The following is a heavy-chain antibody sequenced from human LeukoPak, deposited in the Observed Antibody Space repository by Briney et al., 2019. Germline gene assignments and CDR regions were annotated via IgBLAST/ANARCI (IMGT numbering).Heavy chain of an antibody. Sequence: ASVKVSCKASGYTFTSYDINWVRQATGQGLEWMGWMNPNSGNTGYAQKFQGRVTMTRNTSISTAYMELSSLRSEDTAVYYCARVSHYDFWSGYYQPYYYYGMDVWGQGTTATVSS. CDR2: MNPNSGNT. D-gene: IGHD3-3*01. CDR3: ARVSHYDFWSGYYQPYYYYGMDV. V-gene: IGHV1-8*01. CDR1: GYTFTSYD. J-gene: IGHJ6*02.